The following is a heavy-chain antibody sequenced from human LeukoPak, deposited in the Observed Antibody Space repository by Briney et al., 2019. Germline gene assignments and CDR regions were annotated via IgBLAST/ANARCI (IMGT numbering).Heavy chain of an antibody. CDR2: ISYDGIIE. Sequence: PGGSLRLSCAASGFTFSSYWMSWVRQAPGKGLEWVAIISYDGIIEDYSDSVKGRFTISRDNAKNLLFLQMNSLRAEDTAVYYCARVSISYDYVWGSYRPHYYFDYWGQGTLVTVSS. CDR3: ARVSISYDYVWGSYRPHYYFDY. D-gene: IGHD3-16*02. V-gene: IGHV3-30*03. CDR1: GFTFSSYW. J-gene: IGHJ4*02.